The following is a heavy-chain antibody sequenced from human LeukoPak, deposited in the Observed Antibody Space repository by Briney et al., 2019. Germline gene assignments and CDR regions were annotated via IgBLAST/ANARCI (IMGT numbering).Heavy chain of an antibody. Sequence: PGRCLRLSCAASGVTFTNYTIDSGRQGPRKGREWVAFIRYGGSNKDYEDSVKGGLTLSRDNSKNTLYLQMHSLRAEDTAVYYCAKDGYNYSDYWGPGTLVTVSS. D-gene: IGHD5-24*01. CDR1: GVTFTNYT. CDR3: AKDGYNYSDY. J-gene: IGHJ4*02. CDR2: IRYGGSNK. V-gene: IGHV3-30*02.